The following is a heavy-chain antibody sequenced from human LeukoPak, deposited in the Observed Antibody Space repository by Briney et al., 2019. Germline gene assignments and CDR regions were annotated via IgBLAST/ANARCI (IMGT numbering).Heavy chain of an antibody. D-gene: IGHD3-10*02. CDR1: GFTFSSYA. Sequence: GSLRLSCAASGFTFSSYAMHWVRQAPGKGLEWVAVISYDGSNKYYADSVKGRFTISRDSGRKSVYLQMNSLTTDDTAFYFCAKELDTMFFDYWGQGALVTVSS. J-gene: IGHJ4*02. V-gene: IGHV3-30-3*02. CDR2: ISYDGSNK. CDR3: AKELDTMFFDY.